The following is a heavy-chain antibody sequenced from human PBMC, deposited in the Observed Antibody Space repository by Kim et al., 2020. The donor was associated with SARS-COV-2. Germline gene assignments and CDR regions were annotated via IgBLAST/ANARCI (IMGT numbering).Heavy chain of an antibody. CDR2: IIPILGIA. D-gene: IGHD6-13*01. CDR3: ARGPSSSWYADY. V-gene: IGHV1-69*04. Sequence: SVKVSCKASGGTFSSYAISWVRQAPGQGLEWMGRIIPILGIANYAQKFQGRVTITADKSTSTAYMELSSLRSEDTAVYYCARGPSSSWYADYWGQGTLVTVSS. CDR1: GGTFSSYA. J-gene: IGHJ4*02.